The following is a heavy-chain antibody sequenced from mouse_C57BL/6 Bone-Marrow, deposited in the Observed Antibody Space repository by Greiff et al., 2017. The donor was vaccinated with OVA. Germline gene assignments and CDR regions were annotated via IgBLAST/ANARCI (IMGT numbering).Heavy chain of an antibody. J-gene: IGHJ4*01. Sequence: VKLLESGAELVRPGTSVKVSCKASGYAFTNYLIEWVKQRPGQGLEWIGVLNPGSGGTNYNEKFKGKATLSADKSSSTAYMQLSSLTSEDSAVYFCARSSLLLRRPMDYWGQGTSVTVSS. V-gene: IGHV1-54*01. CDR1: GYAFTNYL. CDR2: LNPGSGGT. D-gene: IGHD2-12*01. CDR3: ARSSLLLRRPMDY.